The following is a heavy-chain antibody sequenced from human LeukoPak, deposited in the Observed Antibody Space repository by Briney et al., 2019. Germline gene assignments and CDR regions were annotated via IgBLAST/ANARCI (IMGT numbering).Heavy chain of an antibody. Sequence: SETLSLTCTVSGGSISSGGYYWSWIRQHPGKGLEWIGYIYYSGSTYYNPSLKSRVTISVDTSKDQFSLKLSSVTAADTAVYYCARVRRDSYLDYWGQGTLVTVSS. V-gene: IGHV4-31*03. D-gene: IGHD3-16*01. CDR2: IYYSGST. CDR1: GGSISSGGYY. CDR3: ARVRRDSYLDY. J-gene: IGHJ4*02.